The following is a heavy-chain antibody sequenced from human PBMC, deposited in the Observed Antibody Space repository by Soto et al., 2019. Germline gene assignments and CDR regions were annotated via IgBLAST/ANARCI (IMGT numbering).Heavy chain of an antibody. CDR2: FDPDDGNT. CDR1: GFSNASTA. V-gene: IGHV1-24*01. J-gene: IGHJ6*02. CDR3: ATAVGLWFGEGPYGMDV. D-gene: IGHD3-10*01. Sequence: GTSAKVSCKACGFSNASTAMQWVRQDRGKRLEWIGGFDPDDGNTIYAQKFQGRVTMTEDTSTDTAYMELSSLRSEDTAVYYCATAVGLWFGEGPYGMDVWGQGTTVTVSS.